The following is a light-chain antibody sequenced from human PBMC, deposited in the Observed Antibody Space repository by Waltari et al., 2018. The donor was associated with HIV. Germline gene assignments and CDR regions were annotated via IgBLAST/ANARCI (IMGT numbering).Light chain of an antibody. CDR1: SSDDGGYNY. CDR3: TSYAGSNNFV. Sequence: QSALTQPPSASGSPGQSVTISCTGTSSDDGGYNYVSWYQQHPGKAPKLMIYEVHKRPSGVPDRLSGSKSGNTASLTVSGLQAEDEAAYYCTSYAGSNNFVFGGGTKLTVL. V-gene: IGLV2-8*01. J-gene: IGLJ2*01. CDR2: EVH.